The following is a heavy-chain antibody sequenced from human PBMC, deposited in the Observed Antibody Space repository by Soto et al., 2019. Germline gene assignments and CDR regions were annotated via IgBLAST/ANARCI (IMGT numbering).Heavy chain of an antibody. CDR2: INPNGAST. CDR1: GYTFTNNY. D-gene: IGHD3-3*01. CDR3: ARVYGRVKHDDFWSGYYDY. V-gene: IGHV1-46*01. Sequence: QVQLVQSGAEVMKPGASVKISCNTSGYTFTNNYLNWVRQVPGQGLEWVGLINPNGASTTYAQTFQGRVTMTRDTSTSTVYRELSSLRSDDTAVYYCARVYGRVKHDDFWSGYYDYWGQGTLVTVSS. J-gene: IGHJ4*02.